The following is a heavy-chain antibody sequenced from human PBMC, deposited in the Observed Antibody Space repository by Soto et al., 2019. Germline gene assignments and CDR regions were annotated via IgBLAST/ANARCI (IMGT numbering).Heavy chain of an antibody. V-gene: IGHV3-74*01. CDR3: ASSIYCGGVCYYYGMDV. D-gene: IGHD2-21*02. CDR2: TNSDGSST. CDR1: GFTFSSYW. J-gene: IGHJ6*02. Sequence: PGGSLRLSCVASGFTFSSYWMHWVRQVPGKGLVWVSRTNSDGSSTSYADSVKGRFTISRDNAKNTLYLQMNSLRAEDTAVYYCASSIYCGGVCYYYGMDVWGQGTTVTVSS.